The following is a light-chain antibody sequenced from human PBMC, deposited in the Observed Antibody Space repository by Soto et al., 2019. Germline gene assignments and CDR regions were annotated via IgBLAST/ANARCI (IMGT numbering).Light chain of an antibody. CDR1: QSVSSY. CDR2: DAS. Sequence: EIVLTQSPATLSLSPGERATLSCRASQSVSSYLAWYQQKPGQAPRLLIYDASNRATGIPARFSGSGSGTDFHLTINGPEAEDFAVYYCQQRSNWQWTFGQGTKVEIK. CDR3: QQRSNWQWT. V-gene: IGKV3-11*01. J-gene: IGKJ1*01.